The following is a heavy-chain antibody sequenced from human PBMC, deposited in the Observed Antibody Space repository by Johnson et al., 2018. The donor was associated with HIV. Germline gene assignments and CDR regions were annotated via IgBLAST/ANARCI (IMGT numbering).Heavy chain of an antibody. CDR2: ISYDGSNK. D-gene: IGHD6-13*01. Sequence: QVQLVESGGGVVQPGRSLRLSCAASGFTFSSYAMHWVRQAPGKGLEWVAVISYDGSNKYYADSVKGRFTISRDNSKNTLYLQMNSLRAEDTAVYYCARDKYPPTAAAGPTDAFDIWGQGTMVTVSS. V-gene: IGHV3-30-3*01. J-gene: IGHJ3*02. CDR3: ARDKYPPTAAAGPTDAFDI. CDR1: GFTFSSYA.